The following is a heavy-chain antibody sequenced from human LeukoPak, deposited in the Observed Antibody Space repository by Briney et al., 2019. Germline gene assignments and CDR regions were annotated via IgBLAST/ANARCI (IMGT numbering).Heavy chain of an antibody. V-gene: IGHV3-72*01. Sequence: GGSLRLSCATSGFTFSDHFIDWVRQAPGKGLEWVGRSKNKAYSYATEYAASVKGRFTVSRDDSKNSLYLQMNGLETEDTAVYYCARAYFSGNYYYAFDIWGQGTLVTVSS. J-gene: IGHJ3*02. D-gene: IGHD1-26*01. CDR1: GFTFSDHF. CDR2: SKNKAYSYAT. CDR3: ARAYFSGNYYYAFDI.